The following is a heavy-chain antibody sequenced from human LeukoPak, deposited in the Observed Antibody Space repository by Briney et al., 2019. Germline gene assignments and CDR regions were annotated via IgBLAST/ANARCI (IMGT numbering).Heavy chain of an antibody. CDR2: IYRDGNT. D-gene: IGHD3-22*01. V-gene: IGHV3-53*01. CDR1: VITVSKNY. CDR3: ARDPNYFDGSGYYAFDI. J-gene: IGHJ3*02. Sequence: GRCLSLSCAASVITVSKNYMSWVRQAPGKGLEFVSVIYRDGNTYYAASVTGRFTISRYKSKNKLYLQMNPLRAEDTAMYYCARDPNYFDGSGYYAFDIWGQGTVVTVSS.